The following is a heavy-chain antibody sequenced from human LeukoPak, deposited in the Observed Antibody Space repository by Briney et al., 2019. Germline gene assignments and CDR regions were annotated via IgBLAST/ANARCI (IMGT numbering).Heavy chain of an antibody. J-gene: IGHJ6*02. CDR3: ARGVVAATNAAYYGMDV. CDR2: ISYDESDK. D-gene: IGHD2-15*01. Sequence: GRSLRLSCAASGFTFSNYGMHWVRQAPGKGLEWVAVISYDESDKYYADSVKGRFTISRDNSKNTLYLQMNSLRPEDTAVYYCARGVVAATNAAYYGMDVWGQGTTVTVSS. CDR1: GFTFSNYG. V-gene: IGHV3-30*03.